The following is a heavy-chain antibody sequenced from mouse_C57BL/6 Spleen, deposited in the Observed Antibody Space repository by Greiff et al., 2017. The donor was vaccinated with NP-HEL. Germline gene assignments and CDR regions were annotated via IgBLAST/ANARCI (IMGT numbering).Heavy chain of an antibody. D-gene: IGHD2-4*01. CDR2: IHPSDSDT. CDR3: AMRYDYDGYWYFDV. CDR1: GYTFTSYW. V-gene: IGHV1-74*01. Sequence: VQLQQSGAELVKPGASVKVSCKASGYTFTSYWMHWVKQRPGQGLEWIGRIHPSDSDTNYNQKFKGKATLTVDKSSSTAYMQRSSLTSEDSAVYYCAMRYDYDGYWYFDVWGTGTTVTVSS. J-gene: IGHJ1*03.